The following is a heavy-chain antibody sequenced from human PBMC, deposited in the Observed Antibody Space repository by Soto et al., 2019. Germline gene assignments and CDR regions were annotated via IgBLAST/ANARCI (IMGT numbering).Heavy chain of an antibody. D-gene: IGHD1-26*01. CDR3: TTVGYSGSYYYYYYGMDV. CDR2: IKSKTDGGTT. CDR1: GFTFSNAW. Sequence: GGSLRLSCAASGFTFSNAWMNWVRQAPGKGLEWVGRIKSKTDGGTTEYAAPVKGRFTISRHDSKNTLYLQMNSLKTEDTAVYYCTTVGYSGSYYYYYYGMDVWGQGTTVTVSS. V-gene: IGHV3-15*07. J-gene: IGHJ6*02.